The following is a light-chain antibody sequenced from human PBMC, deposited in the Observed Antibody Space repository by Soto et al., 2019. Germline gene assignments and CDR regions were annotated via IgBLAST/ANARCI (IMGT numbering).Light chain of an antibody. CDR3: HQYDNWPKT. V-gene: IGKV3-15*01. Sequence: EVVVTQSPATLSLSPWEIATLSCRASQSVSSNLAWYQQKPGQAPRLLIYGASTRATGIPARFSGSGSGTEFTLTISSLQSEDFAVYYCHQYDNWPKTFGQGTRLEIK. CDR2: GAS. J-gene: IGKJ5*01. CDR1: QSVSSN.